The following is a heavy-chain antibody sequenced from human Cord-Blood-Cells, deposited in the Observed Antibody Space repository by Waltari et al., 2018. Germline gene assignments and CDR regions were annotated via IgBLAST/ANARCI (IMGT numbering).Heavy chain of an antibody. CDR1: VGSFSGYY. V-gene: IGHV4-34*01. CDR2: INHSGST. J-gene: IGHJ2*01. CDR3: ARPAPRTYTAMVTIYWYFDL. D-gene: IGHD5-18*01. Sequence: QVQLQQWGAGLLKPSETLSLTCAVYVGSFSGYYWSWLRQPPGKGLEWIGEINHSGSTNYNPSLKSRVTISVDTSKNQFSLKLSSVTAADTAVYYCARPAPRTYTAMVTIYWYFDLWGRGTLVTVSS.